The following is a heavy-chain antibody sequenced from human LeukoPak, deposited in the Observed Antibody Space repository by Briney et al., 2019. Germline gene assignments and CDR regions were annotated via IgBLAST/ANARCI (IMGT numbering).Heavy chain of an antibody. Sequence: SETLSLTCTVSGGYISSSSYYWGWIRQPPGKGLEWIGSIYYSGSTYYNPSLKSRVTISVDTSKNQFSLKLSSVTAADTAVYYCARVDWLANYYYYMDVWGKGTTVTVSS. D-gene: IGHD2-21*01. V-gene: IGHV4-39*07. CDR3: ARVDWLANYYYYMDV. CDR1: GGYISSSSYY. CDR2: IYYSGST. J-gene: IGHJ6*03.